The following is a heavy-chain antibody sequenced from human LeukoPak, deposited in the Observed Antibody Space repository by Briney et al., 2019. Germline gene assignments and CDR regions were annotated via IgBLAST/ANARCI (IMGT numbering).Heavy chain of an antibody. CDR3: ARDSIYGRPRADIVVVPAATAPIDY. D-gene: IGHD2-2*01. V-gene: IGHV3-21*01. CDR1: GFTFSSYS. CDR2: ISSSSSYI. Sequence: GGSLRLSCAASGFTFSSYSMNWVRQALGKGLEWVSSISSSSSYIYYADSVKGRFTISRDNAKNSLYLQMNSLRAEDTAVYYCARDSIYGRPRADIVVVPAATAPIDYWGQGTLVTVSS. J-gene: IGHJ4*02.